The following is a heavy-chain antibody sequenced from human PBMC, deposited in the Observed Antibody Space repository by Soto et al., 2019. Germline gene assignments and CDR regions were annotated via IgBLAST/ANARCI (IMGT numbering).Heavy chain of an antibody. CDR1: GGSISRSSYY. CDR3: ARHRRETGTYAQPLDY. Sequence: SETLSLTCTVSGGSISRSSYYWGWVRQPPGKGLEWIGAISYGGSTYHNPPLRSRVTISVDTSKSQFSLDLTSVTAADTAVYYCARHRRETGTYAQPLDYWGQGTLVTVSS. D-gene: IGHD1-1*01. J-gene: IGHJ4*02. V-gene: IGHV4-39*01. CDR2: ISYGGST.